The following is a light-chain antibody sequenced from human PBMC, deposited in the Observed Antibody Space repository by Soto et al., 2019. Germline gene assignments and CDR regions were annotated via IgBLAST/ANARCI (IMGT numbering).Light chain of an antibody. V-gene: IGLV1-40*01. CDR1: SAGYD. J-gene: IGLJ3*02. CDR2: GNN. CDR3: QSYVSSLNYWV. Sequence: QSVLTQPPSVSGAPGQRVTISCTGSSAGYDVHCYQQLPGTAPKLLIYGNNNRPSGVPDRFSGSKSGTSASLAISGLQADDEADYYRQSYVSSLNYWVFGGGTKVTVL.